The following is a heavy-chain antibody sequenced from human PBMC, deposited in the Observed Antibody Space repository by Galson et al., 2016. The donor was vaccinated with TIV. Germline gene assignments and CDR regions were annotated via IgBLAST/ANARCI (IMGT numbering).Heavy chain of an antibody. CDR2: ITWNSVGI. Sequence: SLRLSCAASGFTFDDYGMHWVRQPPGKGLEWVSGITWNSVGIDYADSVKGRLTISRDNAKNSLYLQMNSLRPDDTALYYCAKEQSCGGDCYLFDFWGQGALVTVSS. CDR3: AKEQSCGGDCYLFDF. V-gene: IGHV3-9*01. CDR1: GFTFDDYG. J-gene: IGHJ4*02. D-gene: IGHD2-21*02.